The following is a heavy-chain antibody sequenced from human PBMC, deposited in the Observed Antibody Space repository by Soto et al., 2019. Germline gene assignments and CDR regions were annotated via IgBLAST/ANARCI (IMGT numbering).Heavy chain of an antibody. CDR1: GGTFSSYT. CDR3: ASGYSGYAHYYYFGMDV. J-gene: IGHJ6*02. Sequence: QVQLVQSGAEVKKPGSSVKVSCKASGGTFSSYTIGWVRQAPGQGLEWMGRIIPILGIANYAQKFQGRFTITADKSTSTAYMELSSLRSEDTAVYYCASGYSGYAHYYYFGMDVWGQGTKVTVSS. CDR2: IIPILGIA. D-gene: IGHD5-12*01. V-gene: IGHV1-69*02.